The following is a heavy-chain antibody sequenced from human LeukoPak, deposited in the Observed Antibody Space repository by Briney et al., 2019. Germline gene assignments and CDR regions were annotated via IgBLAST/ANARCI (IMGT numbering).Heavy chain of an antibody. CDR3: VREGYYYGSESHQADAFDV. CDR2: MSYDGSNE. V-gene: IGHV3-30*04. D-gene: IGHD3-10*01. CDR1: GFTFSSYA. J-gene: IGHJ3*01. Sequence: QSGGSLRLSCAASGFTFSSYAMHWVRQAPGTGLQWVAFMSYDGSNEYYAGSVKGRFTISRDNSKNTLYLQMNSLSAEDTAVYYCVREGYYYGSESHQADAFDVWGHGTMVTVSS.